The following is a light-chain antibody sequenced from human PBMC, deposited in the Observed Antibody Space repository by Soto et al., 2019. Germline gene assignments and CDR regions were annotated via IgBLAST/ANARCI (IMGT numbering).Light chain of an antibody. V-gene: IGKV3D-20*01. J-gene: IGKJ4*01. CDR2: DGS. Sequence: EIVLTQSPATLSLSPGDRATLSCGASQSVRSSYVAWYQQKAGLAPRLLIYDGSSRASGILARFSGSGSGTDFTLTIGRLEPEDFAVYYSQQYDNSAPLSFGGGTKVEMK. CDR1: QSVRSSY. CDR3: QQYDNSAPLS.